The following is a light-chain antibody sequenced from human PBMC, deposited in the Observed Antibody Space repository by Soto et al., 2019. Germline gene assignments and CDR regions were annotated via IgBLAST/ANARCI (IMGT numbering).Light chain of an antibody. CDR2: DAS. J-gene: IGKJ5*01. Sequence: EIVLTQSPATLSLSPGERATLSCRASQSVSTCLAWYQQKPGQAPRLLIYDASNRATGIPARFSGSGSGTDFTLTVSNLESEDFAVYYCQQYNNWPRTFGQGTRLEI. CDR3: QQYNNWPRT. CDR1: QSVSTC. V-gene: IGKV3-11*01.